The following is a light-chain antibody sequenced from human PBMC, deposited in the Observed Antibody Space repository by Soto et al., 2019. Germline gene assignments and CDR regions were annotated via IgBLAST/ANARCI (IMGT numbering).Light chain of an antibody. CDR1: SSDVGSYNR. CDR2: EVS. CDR3: SSYTSSSAWE. Sequence: QSALTQPPSVSGSPGQSVTISCTGTSSDVGSYNRVSWYQQPPGTAPKLMIYEVSNRPSGVPDRFSGSKSGNTASLTISGLQAEDEADYYCSSYTSSSAWEFGGGTKLTVL. V-gene: IGLV2-18*02. J-gene: IGLJ2*01.